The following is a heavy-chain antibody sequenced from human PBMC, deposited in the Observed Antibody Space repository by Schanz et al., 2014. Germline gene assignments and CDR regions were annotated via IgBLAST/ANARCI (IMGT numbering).Heavy chain of an antibody. Sequence: VQLEQSGAEVKKPGSSVKVSCKASGGTFSSFGINWVRQAPGQGLEWMGRIIPILGIPNYAQKFQGRVTFTADKSTSTAYMELNSLTAEDTAVYYCARGVRIDYWGQGTLVTVSS. D-gene: IGHD3-3*01. CDR2: IIPILGIP. CDR3: ARGVRIDY. J-gene: IGHJ4*02. CDR1: GGTFSSFG. V-gene: IGHV1-69*02.